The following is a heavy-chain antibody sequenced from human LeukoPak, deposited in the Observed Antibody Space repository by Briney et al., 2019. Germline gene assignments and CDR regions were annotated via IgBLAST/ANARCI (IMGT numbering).Heavy chain of an antibody. D-gene: IGHD2-15*01. V-gene: IGHV1-2*02. CDR2: INPNSGGT. CDR1: GHTFTGYY. J-gene: IGHJ6*03. Sequence: ASVRVSCKASGHTFTGYYMHWVRQAPGQGLEWMGWINPNSGGTNYAQKFQGRVTMTRDTSISTAYMELSRLRSDDTAVYYCARDRGVDYCSGGSCSHYYYYMDVWGKGTTVTISS. CDR3: ARDRGVDYCSGGSCSHYYYYMDV.